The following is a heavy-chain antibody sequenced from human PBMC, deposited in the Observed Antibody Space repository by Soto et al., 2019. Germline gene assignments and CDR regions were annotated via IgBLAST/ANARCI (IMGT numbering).Heavy chain of an antibody. Sequence: QVQLQQWGAGLLKPSETLSLTCAVYGGSFSGYYWSWIRQPPGKGLEWIGEINHSGSTNYNPSLKSRVTISVGTSKNQFSLKLSSVTAADTAVYYCASKITVTKGFRYWGQGTLVTVSS. CDR2: INHSGST. CDR3: ASKITVTKGFRY. V-gene: IGHV4-34*01. J-gene: IGHJ4*02. D-gene: IGHD4-17*01. CDR1: GGSFSGYY.